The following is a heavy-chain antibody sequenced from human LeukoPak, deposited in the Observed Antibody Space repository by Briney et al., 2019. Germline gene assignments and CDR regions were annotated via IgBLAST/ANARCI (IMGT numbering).Heavy chain of an antibody. Sequence: ASVKVSCKASGYTFTSYGISWVRQAPGQGLEWMGWISAYNGNTNYAQKLQGRVTMTTDTSTSTAYMELRSLRSDDTAVYYCARDGGSSSLVPTKRGSVDYWGQGTLVTVSS. D-gene: IGHD6-6*01. CDR2: ISAYNGNT. CDR1: GYTFTSYG. CDR3: ARDGGSSSLVPTKRGSVDY. J-gene: IGHJ4*02. V-gene: IGHV1-18*01.